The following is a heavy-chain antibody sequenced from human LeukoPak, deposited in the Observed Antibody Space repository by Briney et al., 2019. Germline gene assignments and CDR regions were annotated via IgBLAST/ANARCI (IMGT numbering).Heavy chain of an antibody. D-gene: IGHD3-9*01. J-gene: IGHJ4*01. Sequence: GGSLRLSCAASGFTFDDYGMNWVRQAPGKGLVWVSRIKSDGSEISYADSVKGRFTISRDNAKNTLYLQMNSLRVEDTAVYYCARDRVWLPLDYWGHGTLVTVSS. CDR2: IKSDGSEI. CDR1: GFTFDDYG. CDR3: ARDRVWLPLDY. V-gene: IGHV3-74*01.